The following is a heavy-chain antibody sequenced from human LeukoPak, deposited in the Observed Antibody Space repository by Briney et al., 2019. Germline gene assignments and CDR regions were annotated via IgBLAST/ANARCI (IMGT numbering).Heavy chain of an antibody. D-gene: IGHD2-21*01. Sequence: ASVKVSCKASGGTFSSYAISWVRQAPGQGLEWMGRIIPILGIANYAQKFQDRVTITADKSTSTAYMELSSLRSEDTAVYYCARDIRQYYFDYWGQGTLVTVSS. V-gene: IGHV1-69*04. J-gene: IGHJ4*02. CDR1: GGTFSSYA. CDR3: ARDIRQYYFDY. CDR2: IIPILGIA.